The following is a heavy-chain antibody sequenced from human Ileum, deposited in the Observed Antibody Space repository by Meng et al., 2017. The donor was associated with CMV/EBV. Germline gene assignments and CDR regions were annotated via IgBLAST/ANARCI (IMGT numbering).Heavy chain of an antibody. CDR2: IIPTRGIT. CDR1: GFIFSNYD. V-gene: IGHV3-23*01. CDR3: AKDFSGWGYFDL. J-gene: IGHJ2*01. Sequence: CTASGFIFSNYDMNWVRQDPGKGLEWVSRIIPTRGITDYADSVRGRFTISSDNSKNTLYLQMNSLRAEDTAIYYCAKDFSGWGYFDLWGRGTLVTVSS. D-gene: IGHD7-27*01.